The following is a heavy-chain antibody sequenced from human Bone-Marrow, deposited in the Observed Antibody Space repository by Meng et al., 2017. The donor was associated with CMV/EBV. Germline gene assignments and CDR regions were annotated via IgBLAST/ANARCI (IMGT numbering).Heavy chain of an antibody. CDR2: ISRSSNTM. CDR1: GLTFSSYS. V-gene: IGHV3-48*04. J-gene: IGHJ4*02. D-gene: IGHD2-2*01. CDR3: ARVTVCSSTSCYDY. Sequence: GESLKISCAASGLTFSSYSMNWVRQAPGKGLEWVSYISRSSNTMYYAASVKGRFTISRDNAKNSLYLQMNSLRVEDTAVYYCARVTVCSSTSCYDYWGQGTRVTGSS.